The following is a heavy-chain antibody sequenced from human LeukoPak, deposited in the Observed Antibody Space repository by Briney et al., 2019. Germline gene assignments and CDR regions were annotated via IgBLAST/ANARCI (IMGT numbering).Heavy chain of an antibody. D-gene: IGHD6-6*01. J-gene: IGHJ6*03. CDR3: ASGYSSSLRSHYYYYMDV. Sequence: GGSLRLSCATSGFTFSDYYMSWIRQAPGKGLEWVSYISSSGSTIYYADSVKGRFTISRGNAKNSLYLQMNSLRAEDTAVYYCASGYSSSLRSHYYYYMDVWGKGTTVTVSS. V-gene: IGHV3-11*04. CDR1: GFTFSDYY. CDR2: ISSSGSTI.